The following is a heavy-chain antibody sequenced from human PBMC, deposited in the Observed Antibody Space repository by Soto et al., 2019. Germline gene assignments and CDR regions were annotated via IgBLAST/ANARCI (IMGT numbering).Heavy chain of an antibody. CDR1: GFTFSDYA. V-gene: IGHV3-33*01. D-gene: IGHD4-17*01. J-gene: IGHJ4*02. Sequence: QEQLVESGGGVVQPGRSLRLYCAASGFTFSDYAMHWVRQAPGKGLGWVAVIWQDGSNKYYADSVKGLFTISRDNSKNMVYLQMNSLRVEDTAVYYCTRPARLVTTFDYWGQGILVTVSS. CDR2: IWQDGSNK. CDR3: TRPARLVTTFDY.